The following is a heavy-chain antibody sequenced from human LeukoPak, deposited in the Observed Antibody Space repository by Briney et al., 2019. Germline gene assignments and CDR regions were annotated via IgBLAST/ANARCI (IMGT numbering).Heavy chain of an antibody. CDR3: ATAGRTFWGAFDI. J-gene: IGHJ3*02. D-gene: IGHD3-16*01. V-gene: IGHV3-48*04. CDR1: GFTFSSYS. Sequence: GGSLRLSCEASGFTFSSYSMNWVRQAPGKGLEWVSGISWNSGSIGYADSVKGRFTISRDNAKNSLYLQMNSLRAEDTAVYYCATAGRTFWGAFDIWGQGTMVTVSS. CDR2: ISWNSGSI.